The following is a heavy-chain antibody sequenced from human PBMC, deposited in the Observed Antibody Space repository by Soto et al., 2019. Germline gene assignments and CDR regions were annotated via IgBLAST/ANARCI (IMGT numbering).Heavy chain of an antibody. CDR1: GFTFSSYA. J-gene: IGHJ4*02. Sequence: PGGSLRLSCAASGFTFSSYAMSWVRQAPGKGLEWVSAISGSGGSTYYADSVKGRFTISRDNSKNTLYLQMNSLRAEDTAVYYCAKAPYYDILTGYYAADYWGQGTLVTVSS. CDR3: AKAPYYDILTGYYAADY. V-gene: IGHV3-23*01. CDR2: ISGSGGST. D-gene: IGHD3-9*01.